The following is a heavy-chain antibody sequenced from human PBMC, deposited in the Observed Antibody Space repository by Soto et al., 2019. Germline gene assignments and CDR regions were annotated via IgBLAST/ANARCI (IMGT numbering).Heavy chain of an antibody. D-gene: IGHD1-1*01. Sequence: LRLSCAASGFTFSNYAMSWVRQAPGKGLEWVSTITGSAGGTYYADSMKGRFTISRDNSKSTLYLQMYSLRVEDTAVYYCARESEHWGHGXLVTVYS. CDR3: ARESEH. CDR2: ITGSAGGT. V-gene: IGHV3-23*01. J-gene: IGHJ4*01. CDR1: GFTFSNYA.